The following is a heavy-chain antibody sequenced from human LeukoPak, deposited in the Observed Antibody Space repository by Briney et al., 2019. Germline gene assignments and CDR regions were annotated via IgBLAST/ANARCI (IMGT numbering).Heavy chain of an antibody. CDR3: ARGRYCSSTSCLYFDY. D-gene: IGHD2-2*01. Sequence: PSQTLSLTCTVSGGSISSGGYYWSWIRQHPGKGLEWIGYIYYSGSTHYNPSLKSRVTISVDTSKNQFSLKLSSVTAADTAVYYCARGRYCSSTSCLYFDYWGQGTLVTVSS. CDR1: GGSISSGGYY. CDR2: IYYSGST. J-gene: IGHJ4*02. V-gene: IGHV4-31*03.